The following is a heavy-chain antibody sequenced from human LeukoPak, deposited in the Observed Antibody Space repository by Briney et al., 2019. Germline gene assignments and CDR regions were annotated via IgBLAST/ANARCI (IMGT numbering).Heavy chain of an antibody. V-gene: IGHV3-23*01. CDR3: AKDSSQGGDYFDS. Sequence: GGSLRLSCAASEFTFSKYAMNWVRQAPGKGLEWVSGINGSGVITFYAASVKGRFTIPRDNSKNTLYLQMNSLRAEDTAIYYCAKDSSQGGDYFDSWGQGALVTVSS. CDR1: EFTFSKYA. J-gene: IGHJ4*02. CDR2: INGSGVIT. D-gene: IGHD3-16*01.